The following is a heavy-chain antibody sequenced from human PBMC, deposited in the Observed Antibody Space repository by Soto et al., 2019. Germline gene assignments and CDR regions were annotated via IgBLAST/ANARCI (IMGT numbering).Heavy chain of an antibody. CDR2: INAGNGNT. Sequence: QVQLVQSGAEVKKPGASVKVSCKASGYTFTSYAMHWVRQAPGQRLEWMGWINAGNGNTKYSQKFQGRVTINRDTSASTAYMEPSSLRSEDTAVYYCARETSYDFWSGYYGRWWFDPWGQGTLVTVSS. CDR1: GYTFTSYA. D-gene: IGHD3-3*01. J-gene: IGHJ5*02. V-gene: IGHV1-3*01. CDR3: ARETSYDFWSGYYGRWWFDP.